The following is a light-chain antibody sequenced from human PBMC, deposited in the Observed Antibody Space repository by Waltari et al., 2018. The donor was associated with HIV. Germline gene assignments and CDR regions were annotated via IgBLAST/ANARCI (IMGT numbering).Light chain of an antibody. CDR2: KNF. V-gene: IGLV1-47*01. CDR1: SSNIENDN. CDR3: VGWDSSLSAYV. Sequence: QSFLTQPPSAPGTPGQTVTISCSGSSSNIENDNVYWYKQLPGMTPKLLIYKNFLRPAGVPDRFAASKSGTSASLTISGLRSADEADYYCVGWDSSLSAYVFGAGTKVAVL. J-gene: IGLJ1*01.